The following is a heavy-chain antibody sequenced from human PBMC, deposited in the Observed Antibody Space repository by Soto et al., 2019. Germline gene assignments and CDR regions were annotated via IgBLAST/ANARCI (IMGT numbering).Heavy chain of an antibody. CDR1: GFNFSPYF. Sequence: EAHLVESGGGLPQPGGSLRLSCVASGFNFSPYFMAWDRQGPGRGLEWVSHIKGDGTTTAYADSVRGRFIISRDNGRNTLFLQMNSLRDEDTAVYYCVRDRGTPDSFDIWGQGTTVSVSS. D-gene: IGHD1-26*01. V-gene: IGHV3-74*01. J-gene: IGHJ3*02. CDR2: IKGDGTTT. CDR3: VRDRGTPDSFDI.